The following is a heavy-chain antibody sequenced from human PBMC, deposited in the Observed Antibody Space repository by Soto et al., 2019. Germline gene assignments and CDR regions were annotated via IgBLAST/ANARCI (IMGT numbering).Heavy chain of an antibody. J-gene: IGHJ4*02. CDR2: ISYSGSDT. CDR3: VRGVPTSIQLYDY. Sequence: EGSLRLSCVGSGFTFAKNAMSWVRQPAGKGLQWVSAISYSGSDTFYADSVKGRFTISRDNSRNTLFLDMSGLRADDPAVYFCVRGVPTSIQLYDYWGQGPLVTVSS. D-gene: IGHD1-1*01. V-gene: IGHV3-23*01. CDR1: GFTFAKNA.